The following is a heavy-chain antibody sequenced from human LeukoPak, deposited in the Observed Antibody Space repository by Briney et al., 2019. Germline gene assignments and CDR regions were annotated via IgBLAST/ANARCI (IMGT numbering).Heavy chain of an antibody. CDR2: MNPNSGNT. CDR3: ARGPYYDSSGNYYLSIDY. V-gene: IGHV1-8*02. CDR1: GYTFTGYY. D-gene: IGHD3-22*01. Sequence: ASVKVSCKASGYTFTGYYMHWVRQAPGQGLEWMAWMNPNSGNTGYAQKFQGRVTMTRNTSISTAYMELSSLRSEDTAVYYCARGPYYDSSGNYYLSIDYWGQGTLVTVSS. J-gene: IGHJ4*02.